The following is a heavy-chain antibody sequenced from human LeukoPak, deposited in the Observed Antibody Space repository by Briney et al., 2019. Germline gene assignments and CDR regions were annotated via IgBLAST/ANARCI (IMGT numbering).Heavy chain of an antibody. D-gene: IGHD1-26*01. J-gene: IGHJ4*02. CDR3: ARAAGRDTTSGLDFDY. Sequence: HPSETLSLTCTVSGGSISTSSFYWSWIRQPAGKGLEWIGRIYSSRSIYNPSLKSRVTMSVDTSKNQFSLKLSSVTAADTAVYYCARAAGRDTTSGLDFDYWGQGILVTVSS. V-gene: IGHV4-61*02. CDR2: IYSSRSI. CDR1: GGSISTSSFY.